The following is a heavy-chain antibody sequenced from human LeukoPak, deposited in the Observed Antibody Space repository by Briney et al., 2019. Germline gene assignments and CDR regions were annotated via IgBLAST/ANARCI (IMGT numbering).Heavy chain of an antibody. D-gene: IGHD3-10*01. CDR1: GGTFSSYA. V-gene: IGHV1-69*06. CDR2: IIPIFGTA. Sequence: SVKVSCKASGGTFSSYAISWVRQAPGQGLEWMGGIIPIFGTANYAQKFQGRVTITADKSTSTAYMELSSLRSEDTAVYYCARDITRVRGVNVGGIWGQGTMVTVSS. J-gene: IGHJ3*02. CDR3: ARDITRVRGVNVGGI.